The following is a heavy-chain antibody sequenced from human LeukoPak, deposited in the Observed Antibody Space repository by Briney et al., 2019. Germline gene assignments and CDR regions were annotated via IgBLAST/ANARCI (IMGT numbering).Heavy chain of an antibody. D-gene: IGHD6-13*01. CDR2: ISSSSSTI. J-gene: IGHJ5*02. CDR1: GFTFSSYS. CDR3: ARAPFPSSWHSIGWFDP. Sequence: QSGGSLRLSCAASGFTFSSYSMNWVRQAPGKGLEWVSYISSSSSTIYYADSVKGRFTISRDNAKNSLYLQMNSLRAEDTAVYYCARAPFPSSWHSIGWFDPWGQGTLVTVSS. V-gene: IGHV3-48*01.